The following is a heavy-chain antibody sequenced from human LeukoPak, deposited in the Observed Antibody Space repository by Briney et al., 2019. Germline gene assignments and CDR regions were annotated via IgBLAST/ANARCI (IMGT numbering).Heavy chain of an antibody. J-gene: IGHJ4*02. D-gene: IGHD3-10*01. V-gene: IGHV1-69*13. CDR3: ARVYGSGTYPSPHFDY. Sequence: ASVKVSCKTSGGTFSSYAISWVRQAPGQGLEWMGGIIPIFGTANYAQKFQGRVTITADESTSTAYMELSSLTSEDTAVYYCARVYGSGTYPSPHFDYWGQGTLVTVSS. CDR2: IIPIFGTA. CDR1: GGTFSSYA.